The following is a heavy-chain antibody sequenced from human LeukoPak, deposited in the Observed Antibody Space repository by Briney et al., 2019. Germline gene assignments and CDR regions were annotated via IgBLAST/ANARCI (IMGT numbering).Heavy chain of an antibody. Sequence: SETLSLTCTVSGGSISSSSYYWGWIRQPPGKGLEWIGSIYYSGCTYYNPSLKSRVTISVDTSKNQFSLKLSSVTAADTAVYYCASGTGGGNPFDYWGQGTLVTVSS. CDR3: ASGTGGGNPFDY. CDR2: IYYSGCT. D-gene: IGHD4-23*01. V-gene: IGHV4-39*07. J-gene: IGHJ4*02. CDR1: GGSISSSSYY.